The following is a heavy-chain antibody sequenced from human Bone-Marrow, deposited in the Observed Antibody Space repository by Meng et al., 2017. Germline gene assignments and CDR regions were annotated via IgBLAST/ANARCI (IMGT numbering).Heavy chain of an antibody. CDR3: ARGPTTMAHDFDY. V-gene: IGHV4-34*01. Sequence: QGHRQQWGAGLFKPSETLSLTRVFSGGSFSDYYWSWIRQPPGKGLEWIGEINHSGSTNYNPSLESRATISVDTSQNNLSLKLSSVTAADSAVYYCARGPTTMAHDFDYWGQGTLVTVSS. CDR1: GGSFSDYY. D-gene: IGHD4-11*01. CDR2: INHSGST. J-gene: IGHJ4*02.